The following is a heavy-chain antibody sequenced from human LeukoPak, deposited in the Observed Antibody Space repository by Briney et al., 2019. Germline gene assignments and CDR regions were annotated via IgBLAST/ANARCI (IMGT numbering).Heavy chain of an antibody. CDR2: IIPIFGTA. CDR3: ARVKAAAGPYYYYDMDV. V-gene: IGHV1-69*13. D-gene: IGHD6-13*01. J-gene: IGHJ6*03. CDR1: GGTFSSYA. Sequence: SVKVSCKASGGTFSSYAISWVRQAPGQGLEWMGGIIPIFGTANYAQKFQGRVTITADESTSTAYMELSSLRSEDTAVYYCARVKAAAGPYYYYDMDVWGKGTTVTTSS.